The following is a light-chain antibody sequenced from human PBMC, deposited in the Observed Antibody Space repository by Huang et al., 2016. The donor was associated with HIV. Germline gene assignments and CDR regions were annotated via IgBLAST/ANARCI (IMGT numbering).Light chain of an antibody. J-gene: IGKJ2*01. V-gene: IGKV2-28*01. CDR3: MQALQTPYT. Sequence: DIVMTQSPLSLPVTPGEPASISCRSSPSLLHSNGYNYLDWYLQKPGQSPQLLFSLGSNRASGVPDRFSGSGSGTDFTLKISRVEAEDVGVYYCMQALQTPYTFGQGTKLEIK. CDR1: PSLLHSNGYNY. CDR2: LGS.